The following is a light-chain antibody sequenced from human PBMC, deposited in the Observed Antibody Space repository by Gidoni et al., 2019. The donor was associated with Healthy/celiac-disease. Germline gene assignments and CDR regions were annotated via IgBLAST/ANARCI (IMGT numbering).Light chain of an antibody. Sequence: DIVLTQSPASLAVSLGERATINCKSSQSVLYSSNNKNYLAWYQQKPGQPPKLLIYWASTREAVVPDRCSSSGSGTDFTLTISSLQAEDVAVYYCQQYYSTLTFGGXTKVEIK. CDR3: QQYYSTLT. J-gene: IGKJ4*01. V-gene: IGKV4-1*01. CDR1: QSVLYSSNNKNY. CDR2: WAS.